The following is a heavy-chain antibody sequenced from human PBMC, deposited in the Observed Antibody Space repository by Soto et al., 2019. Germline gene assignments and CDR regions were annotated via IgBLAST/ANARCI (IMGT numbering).Heavy chain of an antibody. J-gene: IGHJ5*02. D-gene: IGHD6-13*01. Sequence: PSETLSLTCTVSGGSISSSSYYWGWIRQPPGKGLEWIGSIYYSGSTYYNPSLKSRVTISVDTSKNQFSLKLSSVTAADTAVYYCARRVSWMWPSWFDPWGQGTLVTVSS. CDR2: IYYSGST. CDR3: ARRVSWMWPSWFDP. CDR1: GGSISSSSYY. V-gene: IGHV4-39*01.